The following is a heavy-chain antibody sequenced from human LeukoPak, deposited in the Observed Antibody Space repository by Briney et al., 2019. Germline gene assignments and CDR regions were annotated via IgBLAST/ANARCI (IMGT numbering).Heavy chain of an antibody. Sequence: ASVKVSCKASGYTFTGYYMHWVRQAPGQGLEWMGWTNPNSGNTGYAQKFQGRVTMTRNTSISTAYMELSSLRSEDTAVYYCARHLRGAAAGTDGYWGQGTLVTVSS. CDR1: GYTFTGYY. CDR3: ARHLRGAAAGTDGY. D-gene: IGHD6-13*01. CDR2: TNPNSGNT. J-gene: IGHJ4*02. V-gene: IGHV1-8*02.